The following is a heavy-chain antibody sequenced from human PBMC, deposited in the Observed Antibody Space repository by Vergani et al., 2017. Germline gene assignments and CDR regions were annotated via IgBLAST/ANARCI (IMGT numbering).Heavy chain of an antibody. V-gene: IGHV3-48*03. J-gene: IGHJ4*02. CDR1: GFTFSSYE. CDR2: ISSSGSTI. Sequence: EVQLVESGGGLVQPGGSLRLSCAASGFTFSSYEMNWVRQAPGKGLEWGSYISSSGSTIYYADSVKGRFTISRDNAKNSLYLQMNSLRAEDTAVYYCARDEGSGCFDYWGQGTLVTVSS. D-gene: IGHD6-19*01. CDR3: ARDEGSGCFDY.